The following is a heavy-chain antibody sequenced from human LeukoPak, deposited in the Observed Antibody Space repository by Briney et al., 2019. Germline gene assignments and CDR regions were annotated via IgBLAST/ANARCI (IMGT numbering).Heavy chain of an antibody. CDR3: ARALVVRGYHYFDY. V-gene: IGHV1-18*01. CDR2: ISAYNGNT. J-gene: IGHJ4*02. CDR1: GYTFTSYG. D-gene: IGHD3-10*01. Sequence: APVKVSCKASGYTFTSYGISWVRQAPGQGLEWMGWISAYNGNTNYAQKLQGRVTMTTDTSTSTAYMELRSLRSDDTAVYYCARALVVRGYHYFDYWGQGTLVTVSS.